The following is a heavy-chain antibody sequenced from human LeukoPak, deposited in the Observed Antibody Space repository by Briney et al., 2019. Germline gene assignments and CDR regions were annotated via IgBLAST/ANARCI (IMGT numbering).Heavy chain of an antibody. V-gene: IGHV4-39*01. D-gene: IGHD3-16*01. CDR2: IYYSGTT. CDR1: GDSISSTSYF. Sequence: SETLSLTCTVSGDSISSTSYFWGWIRQPPGKGLEWIGSIYYSGTTYYNPSLKSRLTMSVDTSNNQFSLRLHSVTAADTSVYYCARQTVGGGLLDWFDPWGQGTLVTVSS. CDR3: ARQTVGGGLLDWFDP. J-gene: IGHJ5*02.